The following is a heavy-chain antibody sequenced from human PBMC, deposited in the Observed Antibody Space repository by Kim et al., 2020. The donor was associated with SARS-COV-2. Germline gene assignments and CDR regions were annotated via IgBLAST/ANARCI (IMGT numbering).Heavy chain of an antibody. CDR1: GFTFNIYA. D-gene: IGHD6-19*01. V-gene: IGHV3-23*01. Sequence: GGSLRLSCAASGFTFNIYAMSWVRQAPGKGLEWVSGIRGSGESTTYADSVKGRCTISRDNSKNTLYLQMDRLRVDDTALYYCAEISSGSSGWFEYFQHWGQGTLVTVSS. J-gene: IGHJ1*01. CDR2: IRGSGEST. CDR3: AEISSGSSGWFEYFQH.